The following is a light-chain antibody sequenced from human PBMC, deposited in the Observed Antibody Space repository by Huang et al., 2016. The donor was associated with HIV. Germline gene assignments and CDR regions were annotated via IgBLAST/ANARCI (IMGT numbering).Light chain of an antibody. CDR2: GTS. J-gene: IGKJ2*02. CDR1: QSVKTN. Sequence: EIVMTQSPATLSVSPGERATLSCRASQSVKTNLAWYQQKPGQAPRLLIYGTSTRATGIPVRFSGSGSATEFSLTISSLQSDDFSVYYCQQYDKWPPGTFGQGTKLEIK. CDR3: QQYDKWPPGT. V-gene: IGKV3-15*01.